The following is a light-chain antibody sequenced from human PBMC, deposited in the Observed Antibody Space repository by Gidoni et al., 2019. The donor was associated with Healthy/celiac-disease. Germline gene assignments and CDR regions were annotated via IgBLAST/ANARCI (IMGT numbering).Light chain of an antibody. CDR1: SSDVGSYNL. CDR3: CSYAGSSTFVV. CDR2: EGS. V-gene: IGLV2-23*01. Sequence: QSALTQPASVSGSPGPSITISCIGTSSDVGSYNLVSWYQQHPGKAPKLMIYEGSKRPSGVSNRFSGSKSGNTAALTISGLQAEDEADYYCCSYAGSSTFVVFGGGTKLTVL. J-gene: IGLJ2*01.